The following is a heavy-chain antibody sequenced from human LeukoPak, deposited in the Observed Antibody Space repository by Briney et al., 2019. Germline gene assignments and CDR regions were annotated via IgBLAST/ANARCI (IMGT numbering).Heavy chain of an antibody. D-gene: IGHD2-2*01. Sequence: GASVKVSCKASGYTFTSYYMHWVRQAPGQGLEWMGIINPSGGSTSYAQKFQGRVTMTRDTSTSTVYMELSSLRSEDTAVYYCARDSVVPAAVYYYYGMDVWGQGTTVTVSS. CDR1: GYTFTSYY. CDR2: INPSGGST. J-gene: IGHJ6*02. V-gene: IGHV1-46*01. CDR3: ARDSVVPAAVYYYYGMDV.